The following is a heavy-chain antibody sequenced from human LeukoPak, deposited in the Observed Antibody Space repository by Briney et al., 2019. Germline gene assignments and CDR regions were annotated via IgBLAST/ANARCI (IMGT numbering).Heavy chain of an antibody. V-gene: IGHV4-34*01. Sequence: SETLSLTCAVYGGSFSGYYWSWIRQPPGKGPEWIGEINHSGSTNYNPSLKSRVTMSVDTSKNQFSLKLSSVTAADTAVYYCARDTFWEYYYDSSGYYLPNWFDPWGQGTLVTVSS. CDR3: ARDTFWEYYYDSSGYYLPNWFDP. J-gene: IGHJ5*02. CDR1: GGSFSGYY. D-gene: IGHD3-22*01. CDR2: INHSGST.